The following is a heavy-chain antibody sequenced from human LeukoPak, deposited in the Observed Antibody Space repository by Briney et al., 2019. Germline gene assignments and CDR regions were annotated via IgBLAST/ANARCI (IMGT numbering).Heavy chain of an antibody. CDR2: ISSSSSYI. D-gene: IGHD3-10*01. Sequence: PGGSLRLSCAASGSSFSSSTMNWVRQAPGKGLEWVSSISSSSSYIYYADSVKGRFTTSRDNAKNSLYLQMNSLRAEDTAVYYCARPSGRITMVRGVIIWSAFDIWGQGTMVTVSS. CDR1: GSSFSSST. V-gene: IGHV3-21*01. CDR3: ARPSGRITMVRGVIIWSAFDI. J-gene: IGHJ3*02.